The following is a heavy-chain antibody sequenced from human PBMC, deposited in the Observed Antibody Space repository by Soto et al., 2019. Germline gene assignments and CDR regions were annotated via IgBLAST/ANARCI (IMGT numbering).Heavy chain of an antibody. D-gene: IGHD6-13*01. Sequence: GASVKVSCKASGSTFTGYYMHWVRQAPGQGLEWMGWINPNSGGTNYAQKFQGRVTMTRDTSISTAYMELSRLRSDDTAVYYCARGGSIAAKYYYYYGMDVWGQGTTVTVSS. J-gene: IGHJ6*02. CDR2: INPNSGGT. CDR1: GSTFTGYY. V-gene: IGHV1-2*02. CDR3: ARGGSIAAKYYYYYGMDV.